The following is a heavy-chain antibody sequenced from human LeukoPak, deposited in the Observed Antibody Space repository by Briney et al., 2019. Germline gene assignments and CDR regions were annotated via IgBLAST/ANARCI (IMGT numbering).Heavy chain of an antibody. J-gene: IGHJ6*02. CDR3: ARDPYSSTWSYGMDV. Sequence: PGGSLRLSCAACGFTFSTYWMSWVRQAPGKGLEWVANIKQDGSEKVYVDSVKGRFTISRDNAQNSLFLQMNALRAEDTAVYYCARDPYSSTWSYGMDVWGQGTTVTVSS. V-gene: IGHV3-7*05. CDR1: GFTFSTYW. CDR2: IKQDGSEK. D-gene: IGHD6-13*01.